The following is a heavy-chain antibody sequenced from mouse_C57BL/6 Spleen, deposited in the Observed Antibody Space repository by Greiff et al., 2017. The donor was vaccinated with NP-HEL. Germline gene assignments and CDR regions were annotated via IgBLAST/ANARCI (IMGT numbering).Heavy chain of an antibody. CDR3: AVYGYDPTDPAY. V-gene: IGHV1-82*01. D-gene: IGHD2-2*01. CDR2: IYPGDGDT. Sequence: VQGVESGPELVKPVASVKISCKASGYAFSSSWMNWVKQRPGKGLEWIGRIYPGDGDTNYNGKFKGKATLTADKSSSTAYMQLSSLTSEDSAVYFCAVYGYDPTDPAYWGQGTLVTVSA. CDR1: GYAFSSSW. J-gene: IGHJ3*01.